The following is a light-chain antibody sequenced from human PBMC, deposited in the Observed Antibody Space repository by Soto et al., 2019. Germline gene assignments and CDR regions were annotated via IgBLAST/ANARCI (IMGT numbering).Light chain of an antibody. CDR3: QSYDSGRV. Sequence: QLVLTQPPSVSGAPGQRVTISCTGSSSNIGAGYDVHWYQQLPGTAPKLLIYGNSNRPSGVPDRFSGSKSGTSASLAITGLQAEDEADYYCQSYDSGRVFGGGTKLTVL. V-gene: IGLV1-40*01. CDR1: SSNIGAGYD. J-gene: IGLJ3*02. CDR2: GNS.